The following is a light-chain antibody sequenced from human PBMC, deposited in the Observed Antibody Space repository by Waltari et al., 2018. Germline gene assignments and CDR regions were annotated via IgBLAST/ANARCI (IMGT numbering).Light chain of an antibody. V-gene: IGKV3-11*01. Sequence: EIVLTQAPATLSLSPGERATLSCRASQSVSSYLAWYQQKPGQAPRLLIYDASNRANGIPARFSGSGSGTDFTLTISSLEPEDFAVYYCQQRSNWPPLTFGRGTKVEIK. CDR2: DAS. J-gene: IGKJ4*01. CDR1: QSVSSY. CDR3: QQRSNWPPLT.